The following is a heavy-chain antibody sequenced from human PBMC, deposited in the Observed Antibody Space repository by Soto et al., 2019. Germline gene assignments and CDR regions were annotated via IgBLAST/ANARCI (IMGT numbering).Heavy chain of an antibody. Sequence: PGGSLRLSCAASGFTFGGYSMNWVRQAPGKGLEWVSSISSSSSYIYYADSVKGRFTISRDNAKNSLYLQMNSLRAEDTAVYYCARDYYYDSSGYYAGFDYWGQGTLVTVSS. CDR2: ISSSSSYI. CDR1: GFTFGGYS. V-gene: IGHV3-21*01. CDR3: ARDYYYDSSGYYAGFDY. J-gene: IGHJ4*02. D-gene: IGHD3-22*01.